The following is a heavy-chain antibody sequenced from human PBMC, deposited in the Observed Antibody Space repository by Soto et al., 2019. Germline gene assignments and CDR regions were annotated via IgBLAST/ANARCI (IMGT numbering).Heavy chain of an antibody. Sequence: ASVKVSCKASGGTFSSYTISWVRQAPGQGLEWMGRIIPILGIANYAQKFQGRVTITADKSTSTAYMELSSLRSEDTAVYYCARATPRRGTKYFDWSSSLLGGGYYYMDVWGKGTTVTVSS. V-gene: IGHV1-69*02. J-gene: IGHJ6*03. CDR2: IIPILGIA. D-gene: IGHD3-9*01. CDR1: GGTFSSYT. CDR3: ARATPRRGTKYFDWSSSLLGGGYYYMDV.